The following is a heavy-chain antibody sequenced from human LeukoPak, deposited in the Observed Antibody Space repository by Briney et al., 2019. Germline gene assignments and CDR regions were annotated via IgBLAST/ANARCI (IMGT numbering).Heavy chain of an antibody. J-gene: IGHJ3*02. V-gene: IGHV1-46*01. CDR3: ARDVGVCCGGDGPGAFDI. CDR2: INPSGGST. D-gene: IGHD2-21*02. Sequence: GASVKVSCKASGYTFTSYYMHWVRQAPGQGLERMGIINPSGGSTSYAQKFQGRVTMTRDTSTSTVYMELSSLRSEDTAVYYCARDVGVCCGGDGPGAFDIWGQGTMVTVSS. CDR1: GYTFTSYY.